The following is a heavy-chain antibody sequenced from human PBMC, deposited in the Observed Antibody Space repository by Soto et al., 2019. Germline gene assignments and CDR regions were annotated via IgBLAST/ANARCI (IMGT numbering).Heavy chain of an antibody. CDR1: GFTFIDRY. D-gene: IGHD3-16*01. Sequence: GGSLRLSCAASGFTFIDRYIDCFRQAPWKGLEWVVRTKNKANSYTTEYAASVKGRFTISRDYSRDSVYLQMNSLKTDDTAVYYCTIEGAYPGPDFDYWGQGTLVTVSS. CDR2: TKNKANSYTT. J-gene: IGHJ4*02. CDR3: TIEGAYPGPDFDY. V-gene: IGHV3-72*01.